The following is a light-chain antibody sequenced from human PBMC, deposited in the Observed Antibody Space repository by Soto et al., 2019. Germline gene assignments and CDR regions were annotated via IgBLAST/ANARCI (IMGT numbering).Light chain of an antibody. CDR3: EQFGTIPFT. Sequence: EIVLTQSPGTLSLSPGERATLSCRASQSVSSTYLGWYQQKPGQAPRLLISGPSNRATGIPDRFSGSGSGTDFTLTISRLAPEDFAVYYCEQFGTIPFTFGPGTKVDV. CDR2: GPS. V-gene: IGKV3-20*01. J-gene: IGKJ3*01. CDR1: QSVSSTY.